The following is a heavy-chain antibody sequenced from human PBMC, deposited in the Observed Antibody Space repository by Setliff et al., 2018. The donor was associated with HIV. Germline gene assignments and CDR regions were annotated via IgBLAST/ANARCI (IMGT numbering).Heavy chain of an antibody. Sequence: ASVKVSCKPSGYTFATYDINWVRQAAGQGLEWLGWISGYNANTNYAQNLQGKVIMTTDTSTSTAYMEVRSLTSDDTAVYFCARAPRGDFWSGKDYFDYWGQGTLVTVSS. CDR2: ISGYNANT. CDR3: ARAPRGDFWSGKDYFDY. CDR1: GYTFATYD. J-gene: IGHJ4*02. D-gene: IGHD3-3*01. V-gene: IGHV1-18*01.